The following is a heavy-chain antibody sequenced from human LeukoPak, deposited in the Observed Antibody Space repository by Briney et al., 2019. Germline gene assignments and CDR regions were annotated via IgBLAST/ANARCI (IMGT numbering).Heavy chain of an antibody. CDR2: INAGNGNT. D-gene: IGHD6-19*01. V-gene: IGHV1/OR15-3*02. CDR1: GYTFTDYY. Sequence: GASAKVSCKASGYTFTDYYMHWVRQAPGQRLEWMGWINAGNGNTKYSQKFQGRVTFTRDTSAYTAFMELSSLRSEDTAVYYCARGSSSDWPFDYWDQGTLVTVSS. CDR3: ARGSSSDWPFDY. J-gene: IGHJ4*02.